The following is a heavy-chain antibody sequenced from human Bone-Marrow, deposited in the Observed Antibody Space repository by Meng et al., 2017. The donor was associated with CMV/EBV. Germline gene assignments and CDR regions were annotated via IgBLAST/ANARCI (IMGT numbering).Heavy chain of an antibody. Sequence: GGSLRLSCAASGFTFSNYGMHWVRQAPGKGLEWVAFIRYDGSNKYYADSVKGRFTISRDNSKNTLYLQMNSLRAEDTAVYYCAKNGLYDFWSGYYTGYYYGMDVWGQGTTVTVS. CDR1: GFTFSNYG. J-gene: IGHJ6*02. D-gene: IGHD3-3*01. V-gene: IGHV3-30*02. CDR2: IRYDGSNK. CDR3: AKNGLYDFWSGYYTGYYYGMDV.